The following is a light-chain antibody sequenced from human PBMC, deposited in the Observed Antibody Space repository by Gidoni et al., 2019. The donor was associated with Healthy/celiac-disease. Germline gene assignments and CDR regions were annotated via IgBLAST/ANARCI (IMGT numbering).Light chain of an antibody. Sequence: DIQMTQAPSSLSASVGDRVTITCRASQSISSYLNWYQQKPGKAPKLLLYAASSLQSGVPSRFRGSGSGTDFTLTISSLQPEAFATYYCQQSYSTPWTFGQGTQLEIK. CDR2: AAS. J-gene: IGKJ2*01. CDR1: QSISSY. V-gene: IGKV1-39*01. CDR3: QQSYSTPWT.